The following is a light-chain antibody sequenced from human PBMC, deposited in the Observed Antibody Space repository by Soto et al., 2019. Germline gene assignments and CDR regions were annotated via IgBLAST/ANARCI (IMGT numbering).Light chain of an antibody. CDR1: PTVSSN. CDR3: QQYNNWPLT. V-gene: IGKV3-15*01. Sequence: EVVMTQSPATLSMSPGERATLSCRASPTVSSNLAWYQQKPGQTPRLLIYGASTRAPGIPARFSGSESGTDFTLTISSLQSEDVAVYYCQQYNNWPLTFGGGTKVEIK. CDR2: GAS. J-gene: IGKJ4*01.